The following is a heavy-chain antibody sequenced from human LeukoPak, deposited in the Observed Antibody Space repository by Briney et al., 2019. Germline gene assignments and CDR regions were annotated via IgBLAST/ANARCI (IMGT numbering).Heavy chain of an antibody. CDR3: ARLPLGAFGEVLNFDY. D-gene: IGHD3-10*01. V-gene: IGHV4-34*01. J-gene: IGHJ4*02. CDR1: GEFFRAYY. CDR2: INHSGTT. Sequence: PSETLSLTCGVHGEFFRAYYWSWIRQAPGKGLEWIGDINHSGTTKYNPSLASRVTISIDTSKNQFSLRVNSVTGADTAAYYCARLPLGAFGEVLNFDYWGQGSLVTVSS.